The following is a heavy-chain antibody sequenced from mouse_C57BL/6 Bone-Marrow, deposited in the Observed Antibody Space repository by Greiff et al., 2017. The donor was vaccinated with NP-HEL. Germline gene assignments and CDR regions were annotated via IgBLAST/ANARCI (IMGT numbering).Heavy chain of an antibody. CDR3: TQICTTVAPDY. J-gene: IGHJ2*01. Sequence: VQLQQSGTVLARPGASVKMSCKTSGYTFTSYWMHWVKQRPGQGLEWIGAIYPGNSDTSYNQKFKGKAKLTAVTSASTAYMELSSLTTEDSAVYYFTQICTTVAPDYWGQGTTLTVSS. D-gene: IGHD1-1*01. CDR1: GYTFTSYW. V-gene: IGHV1-5*01. CDR2: IYPGNSDT.